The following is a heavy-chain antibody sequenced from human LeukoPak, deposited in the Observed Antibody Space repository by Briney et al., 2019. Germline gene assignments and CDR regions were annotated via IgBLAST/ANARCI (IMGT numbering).Heavy chain of an antibody. Sequence: GGSLRLSCAAFGFTVSSNYMSWVRQAPGKGLEWVSVIYSGGSTYYADSVKGRFTISRDNSKNTLYLQMNSLRAEDTAVYYCARGTLEQWLAFDYWGQGTLVTVSS. V-gene: IGHV3-53*01. CDR3: ARGTLEQWLAFDY. CDR2: IYSGGST. J-gene: IGHJ4*02. CDR1: GFTVSSNY. D-gene: IGHD6-19*01.